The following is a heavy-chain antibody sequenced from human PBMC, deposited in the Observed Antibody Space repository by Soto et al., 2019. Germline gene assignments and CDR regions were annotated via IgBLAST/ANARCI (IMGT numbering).Heavy chain of an antibody. Sequence: QVQLQESGPGLVKPSQTLSLTCTVSGGSISSDNYYWSWIRQHPGKGLEWIGYIYYSGSTFYNPYVMSRVTISVDTSKNQLSLKLSSVTAADTAIYYCAREVITVTPEINDAFDIWGQGTMVTVSS. J-gene: IGHJ3*02. V-gene: IGHV4-31*03. CDR3: AREVITVTPEINDAFDI. CDR2: IYYSGST. CDR1: GGSISSDNYY. D-gene: IGHD4-17*01.